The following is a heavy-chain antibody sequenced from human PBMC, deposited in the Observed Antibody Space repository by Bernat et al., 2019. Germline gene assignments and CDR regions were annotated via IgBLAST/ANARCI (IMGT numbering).Heavy chain of an antibody. CDR1: GFTFSSNS. CDR3: ARWGHLGELSLSAY. Sequence: EVQLVESGGGLVKPGGSLRLSCTASGFTFSSNSMNWVRQAPGKGLEWVSCITSSSTYIYYADSVKGRFTISRDNAKNSLYLQMNSLRAEDTAMYYCARWGHLGELSLSAYWGQGTLVTVSS. CDR2: ITSSSTYI. D-gene: IGHD3-16*02. V-gene: IGHV3-21*01. J-gene: IGHJ4*02.